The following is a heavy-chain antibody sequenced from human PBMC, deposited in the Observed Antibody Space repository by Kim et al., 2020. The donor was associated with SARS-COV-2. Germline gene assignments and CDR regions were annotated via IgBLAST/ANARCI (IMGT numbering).Heavy chain of an antibody. J-gene: IGHJ6*02. CDR3: VNGQSNIIRYGMDV. CDR2: INAAGDDT. Sequence: GGSLRLSCAASGLTFTNYAMGWVRQAPGKGLEWVSSINAAGDDTYYSDAVKGRFTISRDNSQNTLYLQMNSLRAEDTALYYCVNGQSNIIRYGMDVWGRGTTVTVSS. V-gene: IGHV3-23*01. CDR1: GLTFTNYA.